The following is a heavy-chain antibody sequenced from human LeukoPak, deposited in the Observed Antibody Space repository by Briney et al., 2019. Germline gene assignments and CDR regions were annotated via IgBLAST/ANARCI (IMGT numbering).Heavy chain of an antibody. Sequence: GGSLRLSCAASGFTFSSYGMSWVRQAPGKGLEWVSSISRSGGSTYYADSVKGRFTISRDNSKNTLYLQMNSLRAEDTAVYYCAKASSKSVVGGGVDDWGQGTLVTVSS. CDR2: ISRSGGST. CDR3: AKASSKSVVGGGVDD. J-gene: IGHJ4*02. V-gene: IGHV3-23*01. D-gene: IGHD1-26*01. CDR1: GFTFSSYG.